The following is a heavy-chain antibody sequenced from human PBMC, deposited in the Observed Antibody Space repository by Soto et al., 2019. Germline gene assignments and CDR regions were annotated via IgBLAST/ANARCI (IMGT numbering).Heavy chain of an antibody. J-gene: IGHJ4*02. CDR2: ISYDGSSK. CDR3: AKDYSSIRYSYGDVDY. Sequence: QVQLVESGGGVVQPGRSLRLSCAASGFTFSSYGMHWVRQAPGKGLEWVAVISYDGSSKYYADSVKGRFTISRDNAKNPLDVHMNSLNAEDTAVYYCAKDYSSIRYSYGDVDYWGQGTLVTVSS. CDR1: GFTFSSYG. V-gene: IGHV3-30*18. D-gene: IGHD5-18*01.